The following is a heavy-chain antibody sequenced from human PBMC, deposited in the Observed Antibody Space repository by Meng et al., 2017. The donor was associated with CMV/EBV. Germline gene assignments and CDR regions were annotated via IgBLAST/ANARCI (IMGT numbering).Heavy chain of an antibody. CDR1: GGTFSSYA. CDR3: ARVVAGFDP. Sequence: SVKVSCKASGGTFSSYAISWVRQAPGQGLEWMGGIIPIFGTANYERKFQGRVTITTDESTSTAYMELSSLRSDDTAVYYCARVVAGFDPWGQGTLVTVSS. D-gene: IGHD6-19*01. CDR2: IIPIFGTA. V-gene: IGHV1-69*05. J-gene: IGHJ5*02.